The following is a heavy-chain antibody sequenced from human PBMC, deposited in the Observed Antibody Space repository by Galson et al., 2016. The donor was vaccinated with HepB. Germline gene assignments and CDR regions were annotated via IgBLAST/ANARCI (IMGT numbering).Heavy chain of an antibody. D-gene: IGHD2-15*01. CDR2: IYSGGRT. V-gene: IGHV3-53*01. Sequence: SLRLSCAVSGFTINNNYMSWVRQAPGKGLEWVSLIYSGGRTDYADSVKGRFTISRDNSKNTLYLQMNSLRAEDTAGYYCAAGNYVVVDWGQGTLVTVSS. CDR1: GFTINNNY. J-gene: IGHJ4*02. CDR3: AAGNYVVVD.